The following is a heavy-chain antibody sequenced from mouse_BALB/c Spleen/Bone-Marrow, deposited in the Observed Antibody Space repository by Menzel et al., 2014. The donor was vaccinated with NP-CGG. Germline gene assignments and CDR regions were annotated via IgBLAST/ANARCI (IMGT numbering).Heavy chain of an antibody. V-gene: IGHV1-9*01. Sequence: VQLQQSGAELMKSGASMKISCKATGYTFSSYWIEWVKQRPGHGLEWIGEILPGSGSTNYNERFKGKATFTADTSSNTAYMQLSSLTSEDSAVYYCARAYYVNYDAMDYWGQGTSVTVSS. CDR3: ARAYYVNYDAMDY. CDR1: GYTFSSYW. J-gene: IGHJ4*01. D-gene: IGHD2-10*01. CDR2: ILPGSGST.